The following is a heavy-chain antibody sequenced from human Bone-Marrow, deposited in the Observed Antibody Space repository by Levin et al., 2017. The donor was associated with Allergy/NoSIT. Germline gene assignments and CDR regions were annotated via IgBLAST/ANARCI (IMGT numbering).Heavy chain of an antibody. J-gene: IGHJ4*02. V-gene: IGHV3-74*03. CDR2: INSDGSLT. CDR1: GFSFSSYW. D-gene: IGHD6-19*01. CDR3: VRGSSGWSGVDY. Sequence: GESLKISCAASGFSFSSYWMHWVRQVPGEGLVGVSRINSDGSLTQHADSVKGRFTMSRDNAKNTLYLEMNSLRSEDTAVYYCVRGSSGWSGVDYWGQGILVTVSS.